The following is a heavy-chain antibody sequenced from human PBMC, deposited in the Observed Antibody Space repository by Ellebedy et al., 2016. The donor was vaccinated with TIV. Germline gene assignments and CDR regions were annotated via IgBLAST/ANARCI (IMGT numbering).Heavy chain of an antibody. V-gene: IGHV4-34*01. J-gene: IGHJ4*02. Sequence: MPSETLSLTCAVYGGSFSGYHWSWIRQPPGKGLEWIGEINNSGGTNYSPYLKSRVTISVDTSKNQFSLTLPSVTAADTAVYYCARGPYTNWPLLGHWGQGTLVTVSS. CDR3: ARGPYTNWPLLGH. CDR2: INNSGGT. CDR1: GGSFSGYH. D-gene: IGHD3-16*01.